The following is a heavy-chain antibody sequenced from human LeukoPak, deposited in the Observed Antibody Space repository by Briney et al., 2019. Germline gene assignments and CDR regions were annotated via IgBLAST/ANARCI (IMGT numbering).Heavy chain of an antibody. CDR3: VAASAGLNY. V-gene: IGHV4-39*07. CDR1: GGSISSSDYY. CDR2: IYSTWLT. D-gene: IGHD6-13*01. J-gene: IGHJ4*02. Sequence: PSETLSLTCSVSGGSISSSDYYWAWIRQPPGKGLEWIGSIYSTWLTYYSPARKSRATMSLDTSKNQFSLKLTSVTAADRAMYYCVAASAGLNYWGQGSLVTVSS.